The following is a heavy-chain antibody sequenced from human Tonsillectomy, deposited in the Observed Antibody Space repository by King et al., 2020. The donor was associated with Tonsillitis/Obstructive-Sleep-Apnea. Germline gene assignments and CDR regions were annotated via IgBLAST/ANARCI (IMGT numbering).Heavy chain of an antibody. CDR3: ATGRDTGLVIDAFDN. D-gene: IGHD5-18*01. J-gene: IGHJ3*02. CDR2: IRGSGGST. CDR1: GFTFSSYA. Sequence: VQLVESGGGLVQPGGSLRLACAASGFTFSSYAMSWVRQAPGKGREWVSAIRGSGGSTYYAESVKGRITISRDNSKNTLYLQMNTLRAEDTAVYYCATGRDTGLVIDAFDNWGQGTMVTVSS. V-gene: IGHV3-23*04.